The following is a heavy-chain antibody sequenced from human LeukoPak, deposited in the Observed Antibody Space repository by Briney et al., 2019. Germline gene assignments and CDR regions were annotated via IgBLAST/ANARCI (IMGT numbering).Heavy chain of an antibody. CDR1: GSTFSSYA. V-gene: IGHV3-23*01. D-gene: IGHD3-9*01. J-gene: IGHJ3*02. Sequence: PGGSRKLSWQPSGSTFSSYAMSWFRQPPGKGREWVPPIIGVGGSTYYADSVKGRFTISRDNSKNTLYLQMNSLRAEDTAVYYCAKNGGYYDILTGYYWGDAFDIWGQGTMVTVSS. CDR2: IIGVGGST. CDR3: AKNGGYYDILTGYYWGDAFDI.